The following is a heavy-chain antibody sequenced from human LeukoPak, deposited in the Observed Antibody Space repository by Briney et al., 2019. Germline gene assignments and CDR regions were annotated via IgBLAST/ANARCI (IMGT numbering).Heavy chain of an antibody. CDR3: ARDPESSGWYKRFDY. V-gene: IGHV3-7*03. J-gene: IGHJ4*02. CDR1: GFNFSNYA. Sequence: GGSLRLSCAASGFNFSNYAMSWVRQAPGKGLEWVANIKQDGSEKYYVDSVKGRFTISRDNAKNSLYLQMNSLRAEDTAVYYCARDPESSGWYKRFDYWGQGTLVIVSS. D-gene: IGHD6-19*01. CDR2: IKQDGSEK.